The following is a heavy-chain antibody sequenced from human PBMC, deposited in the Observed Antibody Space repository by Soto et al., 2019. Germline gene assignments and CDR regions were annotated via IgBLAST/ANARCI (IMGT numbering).Heavy chain of an antibody. V-gene: IGHV3-23*01. J-gene: IGHJ4*02. CDR3: AEDEVDSCSSTSCYSGYSDY. CDR2: ISGSGGST. Sequence: EVQLLESGGGLVQPGGSLRLSCAASGFTFSSYAMSWVRQAPGKGLEWVSAISGSGGSTYYADSVKGRFTISRDNSKNTLYLQMNSLRAEDTAVYYCAEDEVDSCSSTSCYSGYSDYWGQGTLVTVSS. D-gene: IGHD2-2*01. CDR1: GFTFSSYA.